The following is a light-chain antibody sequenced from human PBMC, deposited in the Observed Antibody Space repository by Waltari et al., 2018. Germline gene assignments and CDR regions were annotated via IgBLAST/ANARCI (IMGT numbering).Light chain of an antibody. CDR2: SNN. J-gene: IGLJ3*02. CDR3: AAWDDSLDGWV. CDR1: NSNIGSNP. Sequence: SLTVLPGQRVTIFCSGSNSNIGSNPVSWYQQLAGTAPKLLIYSNNQRPSGVPDRFSGSKSGTTASLAISGLQSEDEAAYYCAAWDDSLDGWVFGGGTK. V-gene: IGLV1-44*01.